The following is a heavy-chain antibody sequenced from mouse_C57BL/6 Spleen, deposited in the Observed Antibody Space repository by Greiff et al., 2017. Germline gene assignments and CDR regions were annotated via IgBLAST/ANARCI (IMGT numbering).Heavy chain of an antibody. Sequence: QVQLQQSGAELVRPGASVKLSCKASGYTFTDYYINWVKQRPGQGLEWIARIYPGSGNTYYNEKFKGKATLTAEKSSSTAYMQLSSLTSEDSAVYCCARWITTVVDWYFDVWGTGTTVTVSS. CDR1: GYTFTDYY. J-gene: IGHJ1*03. V-gene: IGHV1-76*01. CDR2: IYPGSGNT. D-gene: IGHD1-1*01. CDR3: ARWITTVVDWYFDV.